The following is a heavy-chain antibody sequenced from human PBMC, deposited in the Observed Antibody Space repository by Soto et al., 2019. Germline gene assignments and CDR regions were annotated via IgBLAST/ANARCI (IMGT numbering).Heavy chain of an antibody. CDR1: GFSLSTSGVG. J-gene: IGHJ4*02. D-gene: IGHD3-3*01. CDR2: IYWNDDK. V-gene: IGHV2-5*01. Sequence: SGPTLVNPTQTLTLTCTFSGFSLSTSGVGVGWIRQPPGKALEWLALIYWNDDKRYSPSLKSRLTITKDTSKNQVVLTMTNMDPVDTATYYCAHSGGYDFWSGFKLDYWGQGTLVTVSS. CDR3: AHSGGYDFWSGFKLDY.